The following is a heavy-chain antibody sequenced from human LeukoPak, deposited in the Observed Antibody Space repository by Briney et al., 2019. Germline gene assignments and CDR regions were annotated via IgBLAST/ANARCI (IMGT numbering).Heavy chain of an antibody. CDR3: AREGKITMNPLDP. J-gene: IGHJ5*02. CDR2: ISSSSSYT. CDR1: GFTFSDYY. Sequence: GGSLRLSCAASGFTFSDYYMSWIRQAPGKGVEWVSYISSSSSYTNYADSVNGRFTISRDNAKNSLYLQMNTLRAEDTAVYYCAREGKITMNPLDPWAQGTVLTVSS. D-gene: IGHD3-22*01. V-gene: IGHV3-11*05.